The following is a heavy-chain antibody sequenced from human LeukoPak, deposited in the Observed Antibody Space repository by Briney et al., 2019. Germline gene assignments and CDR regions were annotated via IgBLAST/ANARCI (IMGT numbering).Heavy chain of an antibody. D-gene: IGHD6-19*01. CDR1: GFTFSSYW. CDR2: IKQDGSER. V-gene: IGHV3-7*01. CDR3: ARAVAGFYYYYYYMDV. J-gene: IGHJ6*03. Sequence: GGSLRLSCAVSGFTFSSYWMGWVRQAPGKGLEWVANIKQDGSERYYVDSVRGRFTISRDNAKSSLYLQMNSLRAEDTAVYYCARAVAGFYYYYYYMDVWGKGTTATVSS.